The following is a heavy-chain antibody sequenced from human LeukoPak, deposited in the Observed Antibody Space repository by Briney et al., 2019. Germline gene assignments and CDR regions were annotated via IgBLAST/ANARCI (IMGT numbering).Heavy chain of an antibody. CDR3: AREHSSGWFSSYFDY. Sequence: GASVKVSCKASGGTFSIYAICWVRQAPGQGLEWMGRIIPILGIANYAQKFQGRVTITADKSTSTAYMELSSLRSEDTAVYYCAREHSSGWFSSYFDYWGQGTLVTVSS. J-gene: IGHJ4*02. D-gene: IGHD6-19*01. CDR1: GGTFSIYA. CDR2: IIPILGIA. V-gene: IGHV1-69*04.